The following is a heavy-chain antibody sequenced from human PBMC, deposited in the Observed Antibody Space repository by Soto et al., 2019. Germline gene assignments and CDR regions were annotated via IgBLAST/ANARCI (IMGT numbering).Heavy chain of an antibody. V-gene: IGHV1-3*01. J-gene: IGHJ3*01. Sequence: ASVKVSCKASGYTFTSYAMHWVRQAPGQRLEWMGWINAGNGNTKYAQKFHGRVTISRDTSATTAYLELKSLRYDDTAVYYCARDDYYYDSSGFSLDNFDLWGQGTLVTGSS. CDR3: ARDDYYYDSSGFSLDNFDL. D-gene: IGHD3-22*01. CDR1: GYTFTSYA. CDR2: INAGNGNT.